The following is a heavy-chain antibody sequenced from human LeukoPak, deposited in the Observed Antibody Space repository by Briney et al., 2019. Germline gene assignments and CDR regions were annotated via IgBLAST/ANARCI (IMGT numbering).Heavy chain of an antibody. D-gene: IGHD4-17*01. Sequence: SETLSLTCSVSGGSISSYYWNWIRQPPGKGLEWIGYIYYSGISNYNPSLKGRVTISVDTSKNQFSLKLSSLTAADTAVYYCARSLTDYGDYYSFDYWGQGTLVTVSS. J-gene: IGHJ4*02. CDR1: GGSISSYY. CDR2: IYYSGIS. V-gene: IGHV4-59*01. CDR3: ARSLTDYGDYYSFDY.